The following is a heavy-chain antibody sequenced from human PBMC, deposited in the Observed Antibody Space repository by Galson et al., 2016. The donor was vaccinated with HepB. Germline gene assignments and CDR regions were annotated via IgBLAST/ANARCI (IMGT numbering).Heavy chain of an antibody. D-gene: IGHD6-13*01. Sequence: CAISGDSVSSNSAAWNWFRWSPSRGLEWLGRTYYRSNWYHHYAVSVKSRITVNADTSKNQFSLHLNSVTPEDTAVYYCVRDPGYSNSIFDYWGQGTLVTVSS. CDR3: VRDPGYSNSIFDY. CDR2: TYYRSNWYH. CDR1: GDSVSSNSAA. J-gene: IGHJ4*02. V-gene: IGHV6-1*01.